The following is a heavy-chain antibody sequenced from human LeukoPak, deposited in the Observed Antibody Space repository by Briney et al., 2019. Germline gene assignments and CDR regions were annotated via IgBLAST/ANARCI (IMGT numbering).Heavy chain of an antibody. J-gene: IGHJ4*02. V-gene: IGHV5-51*01. Sequence: GESQKISCKGSGYTFTSNWIGWVRHMPGKGLELMGIIFPGDSDTRYSPSFEGQVTISADESTSTAFLQWSSLQASDTGMYYCTRRGGTAIATDYWGQGTLVTVSS. CDR3: TRRGGTAIATDY. CDR2: IFPGDSDT. D-gene: IGHD5-18*01. CDR1: GYTFTSNW.